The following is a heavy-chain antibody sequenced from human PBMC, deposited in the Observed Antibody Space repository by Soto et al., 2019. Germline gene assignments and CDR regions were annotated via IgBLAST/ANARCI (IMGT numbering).Heavy chain of an antibody. Sequence: ASVKVSCKASGYTFTSYGISWVRQAPGQGLEWMGWISAYNGNTNYAQKLQGRVTMTTDTSTSTAYMELRSLRSDDTAVYYCAREYWVWKSDPGVAGTYYFDYWGQGTLVTVSS. CDR2: ISAYNGNT. J-gene: IGHJ4*02. V-gene: IGHV1-18*01. CDR3: AREYWVWKSDPGVAGTYYFDY. D-gene: IGHD6-19*01. CDR1: GYTFTSYG.